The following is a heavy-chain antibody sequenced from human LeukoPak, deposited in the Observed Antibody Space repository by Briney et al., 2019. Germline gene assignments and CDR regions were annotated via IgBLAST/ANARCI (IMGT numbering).Heavy chain of an antibody. Sequence: MPSETLSLTCAVYGGSFSGYYWSWIRQPPGKGLEWIGEINHSGSTNYNPSLKSRVTISVDTSKNQFSLKLSSVTAADTAVYYCARRPKGYSSSWYYYYYMDVWGKGTTVTVSS. CDR3: ARRPKGYSSSWYYYYYMDV. J-gene: IGHJ6*03. D-gene: IGHD6-13*01. V-gene: IGHV4-34*01. CDR2: INHSGST. CDR1: GGSFSGYY.